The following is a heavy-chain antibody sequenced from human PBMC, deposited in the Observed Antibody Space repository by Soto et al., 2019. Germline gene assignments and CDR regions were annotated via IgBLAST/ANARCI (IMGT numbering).Heavy chain of an antibody. Sequence: VQLMQSGAEVKKPGSSVKVSCKASGGTFSSHSINWVRQAPGQGLEWMGGIITLFGTSNYAQNFQGRVTITADQSTSTAYMELNSLTSDDTAVYYCAREVGYGDFSADLLDWGQGTLATVSS. CDR2: IITLFGTS. D-gene: IGHD2-21*02. V-gene: IGHV1-69*01. CDR3: AREVGYGDFSADLLD. J-gene: IGHJ4*02. CDR1: GGTFSSHS.